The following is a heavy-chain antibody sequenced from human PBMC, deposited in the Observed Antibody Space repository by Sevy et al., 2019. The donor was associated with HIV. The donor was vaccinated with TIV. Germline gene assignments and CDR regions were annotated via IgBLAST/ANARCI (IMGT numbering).Heavy chain of an antibody. CDR1: GFTFGDYC. CDR3: TRGKAAQSIFDY. V-gene: IGHV3-49*04. Sequence: GGSLRLSCTASGFTFGDYCMSWVRQAPGKGLEWVAFLKSDVYGGTVDHAASVRGRFVISRDDSKTIAYLKMNVMKTEVTGVYYCTRGKAAQSIFDYWGQGALVTVSS. J-gene: IGHJ4*02. D-gene: IGHD3-16*01. CDR2: LKSDVYGGTV.